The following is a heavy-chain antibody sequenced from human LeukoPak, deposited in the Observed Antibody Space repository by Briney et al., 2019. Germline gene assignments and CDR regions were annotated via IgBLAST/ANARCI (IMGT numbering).Heavy chain of an antibody. CDR2: ISAYNGNT. CDR3: ARDTMIVATILFDY. Sequence: ASVKVSCEASGGTFSSYAISWVRQAPGQGLEWMGWISAYNGNTNYAQKLQGRVTMTTDTSTSTAYMELRSLRSDDTAVYYCARDTMIVATILFDYWGQGTLVTVSS. V-gene: IGHV1-18*01. J-gene: IGHJ4*02. CDR1: GGTFSSYA. D-gene: IGHD5-12*01.